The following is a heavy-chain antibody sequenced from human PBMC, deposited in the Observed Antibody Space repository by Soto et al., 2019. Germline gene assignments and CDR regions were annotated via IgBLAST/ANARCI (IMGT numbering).Heavy chain of an antibody. CDR3: TRVPTPTLGDSDKNNRHEP. Sequence: VQLVQSGGEVKKPVASVKVSCKTSGYTFPNYGINWVRQAPGQGLEWKEWISTHNANTKYAQRVQDRVTMTKDKSTSKAYMELKRLKSDDKAVYYSTRVPTPTLGDSDKNNRHEPWGPGTLVTVS. CDR2: ISTHNANT. J-gene: IGHJ5*02. CDR1: GYTFPNYG. D-gene: IGHD2-21*02. V-gene: IGHV1-18*04.